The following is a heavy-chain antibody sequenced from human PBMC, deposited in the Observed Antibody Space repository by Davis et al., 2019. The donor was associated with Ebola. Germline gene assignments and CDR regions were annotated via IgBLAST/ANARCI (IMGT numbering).Heavy chain of an antibody. V-gene: IGHV4-39*02. D-gene: IGHD4-17*01. CDR2: IYYGGTT. CDR3: ARDYGDYRYFLH. J-gene: IGHJ1*01. Sequence: PGGSLRLSCTVSGDSINSGSYYWGWIRQSPGKGLEWIGSIYYGGTTYYNPSLKTRVILSVATSNNQFSLTLRSVTAADTAVYYCARDYGDYRYFLHWGQGTLVTVSS. CDR1: GDSINSGSYY.